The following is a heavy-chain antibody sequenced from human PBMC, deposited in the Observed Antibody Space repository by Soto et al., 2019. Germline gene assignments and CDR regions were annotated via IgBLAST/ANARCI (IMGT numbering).Heavy chain of an antibody. CDR2: ISPHNFNT. D-gene: IGHD3-9*01. V-gene: IGHV1-18*01. J-gene: IGHJ4*02. Sequence: ASVQVSCPSSGYTFSHFYITWVRQAPVQGLEWLGAISPHNFNTNYAQKFRGRVTLTTEKSTNTAYMDLRSLTSDDTAVYYCARDEGGYDILTGYYKAHHFDYWGQGVPVTFS. CDR1: GYTFSHFY. CDR3: ARDEGGYDILTGYYKAHHFDY.